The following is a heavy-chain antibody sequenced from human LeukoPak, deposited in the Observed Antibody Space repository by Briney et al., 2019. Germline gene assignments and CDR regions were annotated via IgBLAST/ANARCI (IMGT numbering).Heavy chain of an antibody. J-gene: IGHJ4*02. V-gene: IGHV3-23*01. D-gene: IGHD6-19*01. CDR1: GFTFSNYA. Sequence: PGGSLRLSCAASGFTFSNYAMSWVRQAPGKGLEWVSAISGGGGGTYYADSVKGRFIISRDNSKNTPFLQMNSLRAEDTAVYYCAKEERSSSGWPFDYWGQGTLVTVSS. CDR2: ISGGGGGT. CDR3: AKEERSSSGWPFDY.